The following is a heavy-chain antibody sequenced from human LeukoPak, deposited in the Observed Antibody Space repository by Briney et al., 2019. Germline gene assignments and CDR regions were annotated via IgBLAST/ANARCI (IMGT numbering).Heavy chain of an antibody. Sequence: ASVKVSCKASGYTFTSYDINWVRQATGQGLEWMGWINPNSGGTNYAQKFQGRVTMTRDTSISTAYMELSRLRSDDTAVYYCARAHPYNTLSYWGQGTLVTVSS. D-gene: IGHD1-1*01. CDR3: ARAHPYNTLSY. V-gene: IGHV1-2*02. CDR1: GYTFTSYD. CDR2: INPNSGGT. J-gene: IGHJ4*02.